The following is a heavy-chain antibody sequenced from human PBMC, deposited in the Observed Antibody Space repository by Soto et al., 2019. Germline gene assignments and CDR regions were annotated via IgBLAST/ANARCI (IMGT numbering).Heavy chain of an antibody. CDR3: ARHGYDPSYFDY. CDR2: IYYSGST. D-gene: IGHD5-12*01. V-gene: IGHV4-59*08. Sequence: QVQLQESGPGLVKPSETLSLTCTVSGGSISSYYWSWIRQPPGKGLEWIGYIYYSGSTNYNPSLNSRVTISVDTSKNQFSLKLSSVTAADTAVYYCARHGYDPSYFDYWGQGTLVTVSS. J-gene: IGHJ4*02. CDR1: GGSISSYY.